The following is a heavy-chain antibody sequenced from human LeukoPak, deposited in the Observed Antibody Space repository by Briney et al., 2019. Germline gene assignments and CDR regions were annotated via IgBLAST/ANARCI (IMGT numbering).Heavy chain of an antibody. Sequence: PSETLSLTCTVSGGSISSYYWSWIRQPPGKGLKWIGYIYYSGSTNYNPSLKSRVTISVDTSKNQFSLKLSSVTAADTAVYYCARDTHAMLFVYWGQGTLVTVSS. V-gene: IGHV4-59*01. CDR1: GGSISSYY. CDR2: IYYSGST. D-gene: IGHD3-10*02. J-gene: IGHJ4*02. CDR3: ARDTHAMLFVY.